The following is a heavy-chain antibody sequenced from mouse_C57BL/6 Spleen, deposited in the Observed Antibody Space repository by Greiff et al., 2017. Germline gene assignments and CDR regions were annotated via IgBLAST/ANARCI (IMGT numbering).Heavy chain of an antibody. V-gene: IGHV1-82*01. CDR2: IYPGDGDT. CDR1: GYAFSSSW. Sequence: QVQLQQSGPELVKPGASVKISCKASGYAFSSSWMNWVKQRPGKGLEWIGRIYPGDGDTNYNGKFKGKATLTADKSSSTAYMQLSSLTSEDSAVYCCARSGGSSYDYFDYWGQGTTLTVSS. CDR3: ARSGGSSYDYFDY. D-gene: IGHD1-1*01. J-gene: IGHJ2*01.